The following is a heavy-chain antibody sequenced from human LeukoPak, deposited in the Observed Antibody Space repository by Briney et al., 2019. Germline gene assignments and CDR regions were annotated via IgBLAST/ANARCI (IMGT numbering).Heavy chain of an antibody. CDR2: IYHSGST. J-gene: IGHJ5*02. V-gene: IGHV4-34*01. CDR1: GGSFSGYY. D-gene: IGHD3-3*01. CDR3: ARREVWSGSNWFDP. Sequence: SETLSLTCAVYGGSFSGYYWSWVRQPPGKGLEWIGEIYHSGSTNYNPSLKSRVTISVDKSKNQFSLKLSSVTAADTAVYYCARREVWSGSNWFDPWGQGTLVTVSS.